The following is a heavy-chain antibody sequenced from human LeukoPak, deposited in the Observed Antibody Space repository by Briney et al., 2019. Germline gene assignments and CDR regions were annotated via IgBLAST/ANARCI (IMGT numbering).Heavy chain of an antibody. CDR3: ARDPKWEPKDY. CDR2: ISAYNGNT. CDR1: GYTFTIYG. D-gene: IGHD1-26*01. J-gene: IGHJ4*02. Sequence: ASVKVSCKASGYTFTIYGISWVGQAPGQGLEWMGWISAYNGNTNYAQQLQGRVTMPTDTSTSTAYMELRSLRSDDTAVYYCARDPKWEPKDYWGQGTLVTVSS. V-gene: IGHV1-18*01.